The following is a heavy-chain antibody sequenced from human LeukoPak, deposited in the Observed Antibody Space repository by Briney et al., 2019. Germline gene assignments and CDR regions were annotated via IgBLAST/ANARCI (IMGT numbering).Heavy chain of an antibody. CDR3: AKDKRSTMVRGVMEDY. CDR2: IYSGGST. V-gene: IGHV3-23*03. Sequence: PGGSLRLSCAASGITFSSYGMSWVRQAPGKGLEWVSVIYSGGSTYYADSVKGRFTISRDNSKNTLYLQMNSLRAEDTAVYYCAKDKRSTMVRGVMEDYWGQGTLVTVSS. D-gene: IGHD3-10*01. J-gene: IGHJ4*02. CDR1: GITFSSYG.